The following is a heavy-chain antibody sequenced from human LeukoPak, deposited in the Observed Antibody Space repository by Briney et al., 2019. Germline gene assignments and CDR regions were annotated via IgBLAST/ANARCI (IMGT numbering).Heavy chain of an antibody. Sequence: GGSLRLSCAASDFTFSSYAMSCVRQAPGKGLEWVSGIIGSGGSTYYAYSVKGRFTISRDHSKNTLYLKMNSLRAEDSAIYYCAKESGFYSNSPPDSWGQGTLVTVSS. CDR3: AKESGFYSNSPPDS. CDR1: DFTFSSYA. V-gene: IGHV3-23*01. D-gene: IGHD6-13*01. CDR2: IIGSGGST. J-gene: IGHJ4*02.